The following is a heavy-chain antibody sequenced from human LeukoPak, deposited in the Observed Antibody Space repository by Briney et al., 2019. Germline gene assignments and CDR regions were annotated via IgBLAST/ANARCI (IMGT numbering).Heavy chain of an antibody. J-gene: IGHJ2*01. CDR3: AKVDYYDWYFDL. Sequence: PGGSLRLSCAASGFTFDDFAMHWVRQPPGKGLEWVSLISEKAGRKYYADSVKGRFTISRDNSKNSLYLQMNGLRTEDTALYYCAKVDYYDWYFDLWGRGTLVTVSS. V-gene: IGHV3-43*02. CDR1: GFTFDDFA. D-gene: IGHD3-22*01. CDR2: ISEKAGRK.